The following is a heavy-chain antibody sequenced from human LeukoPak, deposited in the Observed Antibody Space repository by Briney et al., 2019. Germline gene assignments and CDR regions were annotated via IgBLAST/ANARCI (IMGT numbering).Heavy chain of an antibody. CDR2: IYPGDSDT. CDR1: GYGFTSYW. CDR3: ARQTVVAATSPFDY. Sequence: PGESPKISCKGSGYGFTSYWIGWVRQMPGKGLEWMGIIYPGDSDTRYSPSFQGQVTISADKSISTAYLQWSSLKASDTAMYYWARQTVVAATSPFDYWGQGTLVTVSS. V-gene: IGHV5-51*01. J-gene: IGHJ4*02. D-gene: IGHD2-15*01.